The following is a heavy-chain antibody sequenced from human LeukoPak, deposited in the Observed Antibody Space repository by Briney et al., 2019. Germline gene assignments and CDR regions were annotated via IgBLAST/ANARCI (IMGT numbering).Heavy chain of an antibody. CDR2: IYYSGST. Sequence: SETLSLTCTVSGGSISSYYWSWIRQSPGKGLEWIGYIYYSGSTNYNPSLKSRVTISVDTSKNQFSLKLTSVTAADTAVYFCARSGGFGSDYWGQGTLVTVSS. D-gene: IGHD6-25*01. J-gene: IGHJ4*02. CDR1: GGSISSYY. CDR3: ARSGGFGSDY. V-gene: IGHV4-59*01.